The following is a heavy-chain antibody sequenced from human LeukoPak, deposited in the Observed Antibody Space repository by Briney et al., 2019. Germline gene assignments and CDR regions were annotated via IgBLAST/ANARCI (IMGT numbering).Heavy chain of an antibody. D-gene: IGHD3-3*01. CDR1: GFTFSSYA. V-gene: IGHV3-23*01. J-gene: IGHJ4*02. CDR3: AKAGYYNFWSGQYSGGDY. CDR2: ISDSGNST. Sequence: GGSLRLSCLVSGFTFSSYAMSWVRQAPGKGLEWVSGISDSGNSTYSADSVKGRFSISRDNSRNTLYLQMDSLRAEDTAVYYCAKAGYYNFWSGQYSGGDYWGQGTLVTVSS.